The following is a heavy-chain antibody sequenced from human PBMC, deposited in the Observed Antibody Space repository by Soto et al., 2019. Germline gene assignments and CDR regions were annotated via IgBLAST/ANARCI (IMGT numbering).Heavy chain of an antibody. Sequence: SVNVSCKASGGTFSSYAISWVRQAPGQGLEWMGGIIPIFGTANYAQKFQGRVTITADESTSTAYMELSSLRSEDTAVYYCATPGRGYYYDSSGYPNWGKGNIVNVSS. CDR2: IIPIFGTA. CDR3: ATPGRGYYYDSSGYPN. J-gene: IGHJ4*02. CDR1: GGTFSSYA. V-gene: IGHV1-69*13. D-gene: IGHD3-22*01.